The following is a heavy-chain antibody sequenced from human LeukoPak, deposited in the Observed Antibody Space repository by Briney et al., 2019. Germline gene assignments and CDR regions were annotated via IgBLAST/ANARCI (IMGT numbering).Heavy chain of an antibody. V-gene: IGHV3-21*01. Sequence: GGSLRLSCAASGFTFSSYSMNWVRQAPGKGLEWVSSISSSSYIYYADSVKGRFTISRDNAKNSLYLQMNSLRAEDTAVYYCARLDDDSSGDYWGQGTLVTVSS. CDR2: ISSSSYI. D-gene: IGHD3-22*01. CDR1: GFTFSSYS. CDR3: ARLDDDSSGDY. J-gene: IGHJ4*02.